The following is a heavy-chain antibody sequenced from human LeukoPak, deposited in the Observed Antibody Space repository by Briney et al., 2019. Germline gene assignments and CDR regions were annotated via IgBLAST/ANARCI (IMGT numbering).Heavy chain of an antibody. D-gene: IGHD3-10*01. CDR3: ARDVRTNYGMDV. CDR1: GFTVSSNY. CDR2: IYSGGST. Sequence: PGGSLRLSCAASGFTVSSNYMSWVRQAPGKGLEWVSVIYSGGSTYYADSVKGRFTISRDNAKNSLYLQMNSLRAEDTAVYYCARDVRTNYGMDVWGQGTTVTVSS. J-gene: IGHJ6*02. V-gene: IGHV3-53*01.